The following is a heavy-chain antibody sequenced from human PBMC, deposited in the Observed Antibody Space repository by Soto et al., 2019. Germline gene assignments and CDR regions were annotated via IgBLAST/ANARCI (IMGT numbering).Heavy chain of an antibody. D-gene: IGHD3-10*01. CDR2: MNPNRGNT. Sequence: QLQLVQSGAEVKKPGASVKVSCKASGYIFTSYDIHWVRQATGQGLEWMGWMNPNRGNTDYAQKFQGRVTMTRNTSISTAYMELTSLISEDTAVYFCARGVSVYGLGSWGQGTLVIVSS. V-gene: IGHV1-8*01. CDR1: GYIFTSYD. CDR3: ARGVSVYGLGS. J-gene: IGHJ5*02.